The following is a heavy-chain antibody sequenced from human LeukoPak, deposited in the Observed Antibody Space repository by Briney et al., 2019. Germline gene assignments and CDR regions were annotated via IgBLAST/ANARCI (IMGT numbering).Heavy chain of an antibody. CDR3: ARGWGYGYFDY. Sequence: SETLSLTCTVSGGSISSSSYYWGWIRQPPGKGLEWIGSIYHSGNTYYNPSLQSRGTISVDTSKNQFSLKLSSVTAADTAVYYCARGWGYGYFDYWGQGTLVIVSA. CDR1: GGSISSSSYY. D-gene: IGHD5-12*01. J-gene: IGHJ4*02. CDR2: IYHSGNT. V-gene: IGHV4-39*07.